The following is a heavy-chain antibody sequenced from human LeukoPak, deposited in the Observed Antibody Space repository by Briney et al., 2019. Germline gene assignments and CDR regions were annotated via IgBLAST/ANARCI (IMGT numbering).Heavy chain of an antibody. J-gene: IGHJ4*02. Sequence: ASVKVSCKASGFTFTSYDINWVRQATGQGLEWMGWMNPNSGNTGYAQKFQGRVTMTRNTSISTAYMELSSLRSEDTAVYYCARKGEGGYYYVFNYWGQGTLVTVSS. D-gene: IGHD3-22*01. CDR2: MNPNSGNT. CDR3: ARKGEGGYYYVFNY. CDR1: GFTFTSYD. V-gene: IGHV1-8*01.